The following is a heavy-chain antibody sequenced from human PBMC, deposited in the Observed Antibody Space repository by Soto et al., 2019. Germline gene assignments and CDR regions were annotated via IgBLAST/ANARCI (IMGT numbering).Heavy chain of an antibody. D-gene: IGHD3-10*01. V-gene: IGHV3-13*01. CDR1: GFTFRTFD. CDR3: ARGRSFSYDSTPPPMFDP. Sequence: PGGSLRLSCAGSGFTFRTFDMHWVRQAPGKGLEWVSGIGTLSDTFYAASVQGRFTISRQNAKNSVYLQMNSLRAGDTAFYYCARGRSFSYDSTPPPMFDPWGQGTLVTVSS. CDR2: IGTLSDT. J-gene: IGHJ5*02.